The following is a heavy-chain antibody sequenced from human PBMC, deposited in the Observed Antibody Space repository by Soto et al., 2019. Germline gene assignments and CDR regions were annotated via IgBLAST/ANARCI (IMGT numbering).Heavy chain of an antibody. J-gene: IGHJ4*02. CDR3: ASLRNWGPRRHPTYFDY. V-gene: IGHV4-59*01. CDR2: IYYSGST. CDR1: GGSISSYY. D-gene: IGHD7-27*01. Sequence: SETLSLTCTVSGGSISSYYWSWIRQPPGKGLEWIGYIYYSGSTNYNPSLKSRVTISVDTSKNQFSLKLSSVTAADTAVYYCASLRNWGPRRHPTYFDYWGQGTLVTVSS.